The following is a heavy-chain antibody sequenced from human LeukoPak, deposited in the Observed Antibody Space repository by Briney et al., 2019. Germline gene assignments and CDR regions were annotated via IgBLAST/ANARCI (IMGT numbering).Heavy chain of an antibody. J-gene: IGHJ4*02. CDR1: GGSFSGYY. CDR2: IYYSGST. D-gene: IGHD6-19*01. Sequence: SETLSLTCAVYGGSFSGYYWSWIRQPPGKGLEWIGYIYYSGSTNYNPSLKSRVTISVDTSKNQFSLKLSSVTAADTAVYYCARDIQQWLVRDWGQGTLVTVSS. V-gene: IGHV4-59*01. CDR3: ARDIQQWLVRD.